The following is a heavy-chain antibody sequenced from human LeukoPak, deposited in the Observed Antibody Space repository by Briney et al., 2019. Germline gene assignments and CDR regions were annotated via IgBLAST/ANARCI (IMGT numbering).Heavy chain of an antibody. CDR3: ARGRYCSDGNCYHNWFDP. J-gene: IGHJ5*02. CDR1: GFTFSSYG. CDR2: ISYDGSNK. Sequence: GRSLRLSCAASGFTFSSYGMHWVRQAPGKGLEWVAVISYDGSNKYYADSVKGRFTISRDNSKNTLYLQMNSLRPDDTAVYYCARGRYCSDGNCYHNWFDPWGQGTLVIVSS. V-gene: IGHV3-30*03. D-gene: IGHD2-15*01.